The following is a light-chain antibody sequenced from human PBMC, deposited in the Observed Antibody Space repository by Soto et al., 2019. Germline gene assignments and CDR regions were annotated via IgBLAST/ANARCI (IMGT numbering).Light chain of an antibody. V-gene: IGKV1-39*01. J-gene: IGKJ4*01. CDR2: GAS. CDR3: QQSYNIPLT. Sequence: DIQLTQSPSTLSASVGDTVTITCRASQSISSLLYWFQQKPGQAPKLLIYGASNLQSGVPSRFSGSGSGTDFTLTITSLHPEDLATYYCQQSYNIPLTFGGGTRVEIK. CDR1: QSISSL.